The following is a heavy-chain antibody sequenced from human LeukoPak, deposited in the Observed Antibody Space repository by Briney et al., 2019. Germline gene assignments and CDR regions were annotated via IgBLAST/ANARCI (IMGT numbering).Heavy chain of an antibody. Sequence: SETLSLTCTVSGGSISSYYWSWIRQPPGKGLEWIGYVYYSGSTNYNPSLKSRVTISVDTSKNQFSLKLSSVTAADTAVYYCARVEYARYFDYWGQGTLVTVSS. V-gene: IGHV4-59*01. J-gene: IGHJ4*02. CDR3: ARVEYARYFDY. D-gene: IGHD2-2*01. CDR2: VYYSGST. CDR1: GGSISSYY.